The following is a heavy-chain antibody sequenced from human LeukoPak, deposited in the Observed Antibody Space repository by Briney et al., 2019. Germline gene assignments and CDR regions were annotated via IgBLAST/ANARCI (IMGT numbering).Heavy chain of an antibody. J-gene: IGHJ4*02. V-gene: IGHV3-33*01. Sequence: GGSLRLSCAASGFTFSSFGMHWVRQAPGKGLEWVAVIWYDGSNKYYADSVKGRFTISRDNFKNTLYLQMNSLRAEDTAVYYCARDHPGYGDSLTPLPGDYWGQGTLVTVSS. D-gene: IGHD4-17*01. CDR3: ARDHPGYGDSLTPLPGDY. CDR1: GFTFSSFG. CDR2: IWYDGSNK.